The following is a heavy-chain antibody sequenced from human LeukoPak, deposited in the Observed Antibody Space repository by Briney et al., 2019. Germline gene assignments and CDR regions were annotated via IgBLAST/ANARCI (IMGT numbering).Heavy chain of an antibody. CDR2: IYHSGST. J-gene: IGHJ5*02. V-gene: IGHV4-38-2*02. Sequence: SETLSLTCTVSGYSISSGYYWGWIRQPPGKGLEWIGIIYHSGSTYYNPSLKSRVTISVDTSKNQFSLKLSSVTAADTAVYYCARADWFDPWGQGTLVTVSS. CDR1: GYSISSGYY. CDR3: ARADWFDP.